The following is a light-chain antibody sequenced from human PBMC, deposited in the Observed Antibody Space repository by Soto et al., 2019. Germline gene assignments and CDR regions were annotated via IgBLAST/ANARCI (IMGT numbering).Light chain of an antibody. V-gene: IGKV3-20*01. CDR3: QQHGTSPIT. Sequence: EIVLTKSPDTLPLSPGDIATPSWRASQPVIHNHLACHQQKPGQTPRLLVYGASSRATGIPDRFSGSGSGTDFTLTISRLEPEDFAVYYCQQHGTSPITFGQGTRLEIK. J-gene: IGKJ5*01. CDR1: QPVIHNH. CDR2: GAS.